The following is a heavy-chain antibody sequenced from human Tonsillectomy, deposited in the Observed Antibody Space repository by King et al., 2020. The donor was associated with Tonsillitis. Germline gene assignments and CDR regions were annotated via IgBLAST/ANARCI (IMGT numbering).Heavy chain of an antibody. CDR3: ASYDTSGYYRYHFDY. J-gene: IGHJ4*02. CDR1: GGSISSGSYS. CDR2: ISHRGST. D-gene: IGHD3-22*01. V-gene: IGHV4-30-2*01. Sequence: LQLQESGSGLVEPSQTLSLTCAVSGGSISSGSYSWSWIRQPPGKGLEWIGYISHRGSTYYNPSLKSRVTISIDRSKNQFSLKLSSVTAADTAVYFCASYDTSGYYRYHFDYWGQGTLVTVSS.